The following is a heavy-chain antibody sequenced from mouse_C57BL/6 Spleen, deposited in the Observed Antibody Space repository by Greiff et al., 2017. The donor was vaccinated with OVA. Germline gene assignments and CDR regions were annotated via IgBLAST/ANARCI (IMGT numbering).Heavy chain of an antibody. D-gene: IGHD1-1*01. J-gene: IGHJ4*01. CDR1: GFSLTSYG. Sequence: QVQLKESGPGLVAPSQSLSITCTVSGFSLTSYGVHWVRQPPGKGLEWLVVIWSDGSTTYNSALKSRLSISKDNSKSQVFLKMNSLQADDTAMYYCASDYYNSSDYYAMDYWGQGTSVTVSS. CDR3: ASDYYNSSDYYAMDY. CDR2: IWSDGST. V-gene: IGHV2-6*03.